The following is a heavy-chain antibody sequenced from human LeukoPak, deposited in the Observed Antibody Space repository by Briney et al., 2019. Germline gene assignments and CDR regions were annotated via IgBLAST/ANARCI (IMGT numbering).Heavy chain of an antibody. CDR3: AKCRGIAAAGTRDWFDP. D-gene: IGHD6-13*01. Sequence: GGSLRLSCAASGFTFSSYAMSWVRQAPGKGLEWVSAISGSGGSTYYADSVQGRFTISRDNSKNTLYLQMNSLRAEDTAVYYCAKCRGIAAAGTRDWFDPWGQGTLVTVSS. CDR2: ISGSGGST. V-gene: IGHV3-23*01. J-gene: IGHJ5*02. CDR1: GFTFSSYA.